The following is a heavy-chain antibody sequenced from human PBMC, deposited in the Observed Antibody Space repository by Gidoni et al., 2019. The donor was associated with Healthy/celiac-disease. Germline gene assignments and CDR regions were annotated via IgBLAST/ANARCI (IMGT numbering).Heavy chain of an antibody. CDR3: ARDHAWLVAQFYYYYGMDV. D-gene: IGHD6-19*01. J-gene: IGHJ6*02. CDR2: IWYDGSNK. CDR1: GFTFSSYG. Sequence: ASGFTFSSYGMHWVRQAPGKGLEWVAVIWYDGSNKYYADSVKGRFTISRDNSKNTLYLQMNSLRAEDTAVYYCARDHAWLVAQFYYYYGMDVWGQGTTVTVSS. V-gene: IGHV3-33*01.